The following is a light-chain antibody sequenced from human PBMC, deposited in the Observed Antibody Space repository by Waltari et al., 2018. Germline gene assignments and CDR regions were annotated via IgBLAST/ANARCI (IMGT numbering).Light chain of an antibody. V-gene: IGLV6-57*03. Sequence: NFMLTQPHSVSESPGKTVTISCTRSRGSMSSHYWQWYQQRPGSAPTTVIYEDNQRPSGVPDRFSGSIDSSSNSASLTISGLKTEDEADYYCQSYDSSNHVVFGGGTKLTVL. J-gene: IGLJ2*01. CDR2: EDN. CDR3: QSYDSSNHVV. CDR1: RGSMSSHY.